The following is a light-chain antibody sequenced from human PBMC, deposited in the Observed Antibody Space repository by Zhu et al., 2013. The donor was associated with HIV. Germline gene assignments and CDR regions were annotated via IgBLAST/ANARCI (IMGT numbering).Light chain of an antibody. CDR1: QSVSSNY. J-gene: IGKJ4*01. CDR2: GAS. Sequence: EILLTQSPGTLSLSPGERATLSCRASQSVSSNYLAWYQVKPGQAPRLLIYGASSRATGIPDRFSGGGSGTDFTLTISRLEPEDFAVYYCQKYGSSPKVTFGGGTKVEIK. CDR3: QKYGSSPKVT. V-gene: IGKV3-20*01.